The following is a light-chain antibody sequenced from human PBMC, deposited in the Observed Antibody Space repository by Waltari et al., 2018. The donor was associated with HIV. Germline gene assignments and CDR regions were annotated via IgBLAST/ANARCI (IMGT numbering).Light chain of an antibody. V-gene: IGLV2-23*01. CDR3: CSYAGSSTHVV. Sequence: QSALTQPASVSGSPGQSITISCTGTSSDVGSYNLVSWYQQHPGKAPKLMIYEGSKRRSWVSNRFSGSKSGNTASLTISGLQAEDEADYYCCSYAGSSTHVVFGGGTKLTVL. CDR1: SSDVGSYNL. J-gene: IGLJ2*01. CDR2: EGS.